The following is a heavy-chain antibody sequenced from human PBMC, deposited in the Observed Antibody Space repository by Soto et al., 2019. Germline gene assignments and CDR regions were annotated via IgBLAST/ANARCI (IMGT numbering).Heavy chain of an antibody. Sequence: QVQLQESGPGLVKPSQTLSLTCTVSGGSISSGGYYWSGIRQHPGKGLEWIGYIYYSGSTYYNPSLKSRVTISVDTSKNQFSLKLSSVTAADTAVYYCARFELLYGGNWFDPWGQGTLVTVSS. V-gene: IGHV4-31*03. J-gene: IGHJ5*02. D-gene: IGHD2-2*02. CDR3: ARFELLYGGNWFDP. CDR2: IYYSGST. CDR1: GGSISSGGYY.